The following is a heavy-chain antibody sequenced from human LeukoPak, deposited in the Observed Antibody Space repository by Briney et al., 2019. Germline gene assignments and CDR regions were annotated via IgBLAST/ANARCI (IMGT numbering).Heavy chain of an antibody. CDR3: ARARGIPVAVDPYYYYYMDV. CDR2: INHSGST. V-gene: IGHV4-34*01. Sequence: SETLSLTCAVYGGSFSGYYWSWIRQPPGKGLEWIGEINHSGSTNYNPSLKSRVTISVDTSKNQFSLKLSSVTAADTAVYYCARARGIPVAVDPYYYYYMDVWGKGTTVTVSS. CDR1: GGSFSGYY. D-gene: IGHD6-19*01. J-gene: IGHJ6*03.